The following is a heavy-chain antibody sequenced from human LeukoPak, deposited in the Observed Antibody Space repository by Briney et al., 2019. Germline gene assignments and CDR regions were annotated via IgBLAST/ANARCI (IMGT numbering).Heavy chain of an antibody. Sequence: GGSLRLSCAASGFTFSSYRMSWVRQAPGKRLEWVANINQDGSEKYYVDSVKGRFITSRDNARNSLFLQMNILTAEDTAIYYCVREGAYSTSSPAGHWGQGTLVSVSS. D-gene: IGHD6-6*01. CDR1: GFTFSSYR. J-gene: IGHJ4*02. CDR3: VREGAYSTSSPAGH. V-gene: IGHV3-7*01. CDR2: INQDGSEK.